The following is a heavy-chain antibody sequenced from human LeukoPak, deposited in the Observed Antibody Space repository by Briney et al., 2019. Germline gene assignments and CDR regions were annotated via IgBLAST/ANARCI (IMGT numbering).Heavy chain of an antibody. Sequence: SETLSLTCTVSGGSISSSSYYWGWIRQPPGKGLEWIGSIYYSGSTYYNPSLKSRVTISVDTSKNQFSLKLSSVTAADTAVYYCARGILTGYYQTDDAFDIWGQGTMVTVSS. CDR2: IYYSGST. CDR3: ARGILTGYYQTDDAFDI. D-gene: IGHD3-9*01. V-gene: IGHV4-39*07. J-gene: IGHJ3*02. CDR1: GGSISSSSYY.